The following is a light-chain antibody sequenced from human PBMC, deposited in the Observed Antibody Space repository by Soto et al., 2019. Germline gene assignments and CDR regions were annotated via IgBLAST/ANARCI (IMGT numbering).Light chain of an antibody. V-gene: IGKV3-15*01. CDR3: QQYNNWPYT. CDR2: GAS. CDR1: QSVSSN. J-gene: IGKJ2*01. Sequence: EIVMTQSPATLSVSPGERATLSCRASQSVSSNLAWYQQKPGQAPRLLIYGASTRATGIPASFSGSGSGTEFTLTISGLQSEDFAVYYGQQYNNWPYTFGQGTKLEIK.